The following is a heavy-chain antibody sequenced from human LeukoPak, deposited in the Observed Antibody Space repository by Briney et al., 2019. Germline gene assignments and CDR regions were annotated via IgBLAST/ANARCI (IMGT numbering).Heavy chain of an antibody. V-gene: IGHV4-34*01. CDR3: ARGGYYYDSWLSY. D-gene: IGHD3-22*01. CDR2: INHSGST. CDR1: GGSFSGYY. J-gene: IGHJ4*02. Sequence: SETLSLACAVYGGSFSGYYWSWIRQPPGKGLEWIGEINHSGSTNYNPSLKSRVTISVDTSKNQFSLKLSSVTAADTAVYYCARGGYYYDSWLSYWGQGTLVTVSS.